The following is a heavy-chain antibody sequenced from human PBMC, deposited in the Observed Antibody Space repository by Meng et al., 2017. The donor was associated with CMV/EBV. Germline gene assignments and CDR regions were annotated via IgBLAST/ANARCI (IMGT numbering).Heavy chain of an antibody. CDR2: INPNSGGT. Sequence: ASVKVSCKASGYTFTGYYMHWVRQAPGQGLEWMGWINPNSGGTNYAQKFQGRVTMTRDTSISTAYMELSRLRSDDTAVYYCASDNLHSSSPYYGMDVWGQGTTVTVSS. CDR3: ASDNLHSSSPYYGMDV. J-gene: IGHJ6*02. CDR1: GYTFTGYY. D-gene: IGHD6-6*01. V-gene: IGHV1-2*02.